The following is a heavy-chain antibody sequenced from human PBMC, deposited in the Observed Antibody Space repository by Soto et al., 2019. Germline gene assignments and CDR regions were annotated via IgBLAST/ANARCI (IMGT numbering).Heavy chain of an antibody. Sequence: QMQLKQSGPGLVKPSGTLSLTCAVSGGSISSNNWWTWVRQPPGKGLGWIGEIYHSGSTNYNPSLKSRVTISVEKSKNQSSLNLTSVPAADTAVYYCARWWDYLAGGGYPYYYDYWGRGTLVTVSS. CDR2: IYHSGST. V-gene: IGHV4-4*02. J-gene: IGHJ4*02. CDR3: ARWWDYLAGGGYPYYYDY. D-gene: IGHD2-8*02. CDR1: GGSISSNNW.